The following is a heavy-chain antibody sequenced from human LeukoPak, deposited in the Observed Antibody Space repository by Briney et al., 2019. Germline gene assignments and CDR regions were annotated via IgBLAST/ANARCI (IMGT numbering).Heavy chain of an antibody. CDR1: GFTFSTYG. CDR2: VSYDGSNK. CDR3: ERDQGEIWSLYY. J-gene: IGHJ4*02. D-gene: IGHD3-3*01. Sequence: GGSLRLSCAASGFTFSTYGMHWVRQAPGKGLEWVAVVSYDGSNKNYADSVKGRFTISRDNSKNTLYLQMNSLRGEDTAVYYCERDQGEIWSLYYGGEGTLVTVS. V-gene: IGHV3-30*03.